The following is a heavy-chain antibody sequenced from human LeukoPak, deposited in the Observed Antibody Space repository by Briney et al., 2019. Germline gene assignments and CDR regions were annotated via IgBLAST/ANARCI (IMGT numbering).Heavy chain of an antibody. J-gene: IGHJ4*02. CDR1: GGSISSSSYY. D-gene: IGHD3-22*01. Sequence: SETLSLTCTASGGSISSSSYYWGWIRQPPGKGLEWIGSIYYSGSTYYNPSLKSRVTISVDTSKNQFSLKLSSVTAADTAVYYCAGGKITMIVGAYFDYWGQGTLVTVSS. V-gene: IGHV4-39*01. CDR2: IYYSGST. CDR3: AGGKITMIVGAYFDY.